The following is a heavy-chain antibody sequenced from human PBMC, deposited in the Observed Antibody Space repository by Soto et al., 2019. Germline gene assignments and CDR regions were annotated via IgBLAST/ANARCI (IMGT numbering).Heavy chain of an antibody. V-gene: IGHV3-30*18. J-gene: IGHJ6*02. D-gene: IGHD5-12*01. CDR2: ISYDGSTE. Sequence: QAQLVESGGGVVQPGRSLRLSCAASGFTFSGYYMHWVRQAPGKGLEWVAVISYDGSTEYYADSVNGRFTISRDNSANRLFLQMNSLRPEDTAVYYCTKDDGYNDSTYYHYFGMDVWGQGTTVTVSS. CDR3: TKDDGYNDSTYYHYFGMDV. CDR1: GFTFSGYY.